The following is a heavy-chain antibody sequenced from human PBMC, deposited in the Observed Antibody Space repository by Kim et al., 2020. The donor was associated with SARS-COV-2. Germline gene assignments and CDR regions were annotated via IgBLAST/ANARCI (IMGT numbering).Heavy chain of an antibody. V-gene: IGHV3-30*02. D-gene: IGHD2-2*01. CDR3: AKAPIVDVPTGKTWFDP. J-gene: IGHJ5*02. Sequence: KGRFTISRDNSKSTLYLQMNSRRPEDTAVYYCAKAPIVDVPTGKTWFDPWGQGTLVIVSS.